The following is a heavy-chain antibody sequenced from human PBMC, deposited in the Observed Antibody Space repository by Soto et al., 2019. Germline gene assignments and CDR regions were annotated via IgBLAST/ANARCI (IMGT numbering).Heavy chain of an antibody. CDR1: GFTFSDYG. V-gene: IGHV3-33*01. CDR3: ARRRSTVTTAWFYHAMDV. J-gene: IGHJ6*02. D-gene: IGHD4-17*01. Sequence: QVQLVESGGGVVQPGTSLRLSCAASGFTFSDYGMHWVRQAPGKGLEWVAVIWFDGSNKYYADSVKGRFTISRDNSTNTVDLQMDRLRAGDTAVYYCARRRSTVTTAWFYHAMDVWGQGTTVTVSS. CDR2: IWFDGSNK.